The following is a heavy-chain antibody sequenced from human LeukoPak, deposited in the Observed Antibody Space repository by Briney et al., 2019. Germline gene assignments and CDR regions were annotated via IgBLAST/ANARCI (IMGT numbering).Heavy chain of an antibody. CDR2: ISWNGGSI. V-gene: IGHV3-9*01. CDR1: GFTFSSYA. D-gene: IGHD3-10*01. Sequence: GGSLRLSCAASGFTFSSYAMSWVRQAPGKGLEWVSGISWNGGSIGYADSVQGRFTVSRDNAKNSLYLQMSSLRVEDTAFYYCAKDSYGGSGSYYLYSFDMWGQGTMVTVSS. CDR3: AKDSYGGSGSYYLYSFDM. J-gene: IGHJ3*02.